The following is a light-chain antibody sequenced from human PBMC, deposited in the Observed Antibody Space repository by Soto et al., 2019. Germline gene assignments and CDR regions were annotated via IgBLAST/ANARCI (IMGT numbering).Light chain of an antibody. CDR3: QVWEATGDQVV. V-gene: IGLV3-21*01. J-gene: IGLJ2*01. Sequence: SYELTQPPSVSVAPGETARISCGGNNVGSRSVHWYQQKPGQVPFLPIYYDSDPPSRIPERCSGSNSGNTATLIISRVEAGDEADYYCQVWEATGDQVVFGGGTKLTVL. CDR2: YDS. CDR1: NVGSRS.